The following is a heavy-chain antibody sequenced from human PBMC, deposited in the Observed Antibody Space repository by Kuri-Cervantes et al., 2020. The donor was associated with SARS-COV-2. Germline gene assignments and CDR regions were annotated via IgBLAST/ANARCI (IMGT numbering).Heavy chain of an antibody. CDR1: GYTFTGYY. J-gene: IGHJ4*02. CDR3: ARDVSRAAAGTVYFDY. V-gene: IGHV1-2*02. Sequence: ASVKVSCKASGYTFTGYYMHWVRQAPGQGLEWMGWINPNSGGTNYAQKFQGRVTMTRDTSISTAYMELSRLRSDDTAVYYCARDVSRAAAGTVYFDYWGQGTLVTVSS. CDR2: INPNSGGT. D-gene: IGHD6-13*01.